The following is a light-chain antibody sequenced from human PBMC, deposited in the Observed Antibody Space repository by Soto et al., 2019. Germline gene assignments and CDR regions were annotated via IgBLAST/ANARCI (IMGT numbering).Light chain of an antibody. V-gene: IGKV3-15*01. CDR1: QSVSSN. J-gene: IGKJ1*01. Sequence: IVVSLSPATLSVSPGERDTLSCRASQSVSSNLAWYQQKPGQAPRLLIYGASNRATGIPDRFSGSGSGTEFTLTISSLQSEDFAVYYCQQYNNWPPITFGQGTKLDIK. CDR2: GAS. CDR3: QQYNNWPPIT.